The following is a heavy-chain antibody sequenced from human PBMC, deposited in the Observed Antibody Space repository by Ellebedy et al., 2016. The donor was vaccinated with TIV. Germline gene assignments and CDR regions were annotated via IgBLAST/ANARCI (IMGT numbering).Heavy chain of an antibody. J-gene: IGHJ6*02. CDR2: IYPGDSET. Sequence: GESLKISCTGSGYSFTSYWIGWVRQMPGKGLEWMGNIYPGDSETRYSPSFQGHVSISADASTDTSYVQWSRLKASDNAMEFCARTDWNGVMDVWGQGTTVTVSS. CDR3: ARTDWNGVMDV. D-gene: IGHD1-1*01. V-gene: IGHV5-51*01. CDR1: GYSFTSYW.